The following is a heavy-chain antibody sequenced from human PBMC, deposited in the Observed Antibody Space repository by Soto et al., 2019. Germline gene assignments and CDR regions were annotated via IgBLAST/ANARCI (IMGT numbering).Heavy chain of an antibody. CDR1: GGSISSGGYS. J-gene: IGHJ4*02. Sequence: SETLSLTCTVSGGSISSGGYSWSWIRQPPGKGLEWIGYTYHSGSTYYNPSLKSRVTISVDRSKNQFSLKLSSVTAVDTAVYYCERRYAGNFDYCGQGTLVTV. V-gene: IGHV4-30-2*01. D-gene: IGHD2-8*01. CDR3: ERRYAGNFDY. CDR2: TYHSGST.